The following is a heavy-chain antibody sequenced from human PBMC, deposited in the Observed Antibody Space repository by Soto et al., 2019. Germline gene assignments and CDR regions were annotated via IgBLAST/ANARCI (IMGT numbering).Heavy chain of an antibody. D-gene: IGHD3-3*01. V-gene: IGHV3-23*01. CDR3: AKEGYAGITIFGVVIMTGMDV. CDR2: ISGSGGST. J-gene: IGHJ6*02. CDR1: GFTFSSYA. Sequence: PGGSLRLSCAASGFTFSSYAMIWVRQAPGKGLEWVSAISGSGGSTYYADSVKGRFTISRDNSKNTLYLQMNSLRAEDTAVYYCAKEGYAGITIFGVVIMTGMDVWGQGTTVTVS.